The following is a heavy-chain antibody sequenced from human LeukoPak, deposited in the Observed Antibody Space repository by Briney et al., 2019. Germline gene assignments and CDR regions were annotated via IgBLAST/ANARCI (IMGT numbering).Heavy chain of an antibody. V-gene: IGHV3-30-3*01. CDR3: ARGLDY. CDR1: GFTFSSYA. CDR2: ISYDGSNK. J-gene: IGHJ4*02. Sequence: GGSLRLSCAASGFTFSSYAMHWVRQAPGKGLEWVAVISYDGSNKYYADSVKGRFTISRDNSKNTLYLQMNSLRAEDTAVYYCARGLDYWGQGTLVTVSS.